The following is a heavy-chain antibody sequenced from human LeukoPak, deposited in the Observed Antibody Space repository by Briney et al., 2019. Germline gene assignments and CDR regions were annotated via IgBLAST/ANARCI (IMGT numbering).Heavy chain of an antibody. CDR3: ASRGVVTPGSPFDY. J-gene: IGHJ4*02. D-gene: IGHD4-23*01. V-gene: IGHV6-1*01. Sequence: SQTLSLTCAISGDSVSSNSAAWNWIRQSPSRGLEWLGRTYYRSKWYNDYAVSVKSRITINPDTSKNQFSLQLNSVTPEDTAVYYCASRGVVTPGSPFDYWGQGTLVTVSS. CDR2: TYYRSKWYN. CDR1: GDSVSSNSAA.